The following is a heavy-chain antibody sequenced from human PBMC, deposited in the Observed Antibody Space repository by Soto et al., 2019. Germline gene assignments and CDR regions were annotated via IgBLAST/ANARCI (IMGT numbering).Heavy chain of an antibody. CDR3: ARGQFHHVSNYYYALDV. CDR1: GGTFSSYA. CDR2: FIPMFNRP. J-gene: IGHJ6*02. V-gene: IGHV1-69*01. Sequence: QVQLVQSGAEVKKPGSSVKVSCKASGGTFSSYAISWVRQAPGQGLEWMGGFIPMFNRPHSARKFQGRVTITADESTSTADMDLSSLTSEYTAVYYCARGQFHHVSNYYYALDVWGQGTTVTVSS.